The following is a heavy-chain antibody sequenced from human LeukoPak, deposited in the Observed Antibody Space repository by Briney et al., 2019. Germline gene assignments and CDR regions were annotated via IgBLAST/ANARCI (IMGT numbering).Heavy chain of an antibody. CDR2: FGPEDGET. Sequence: GASVKVSCKVSGYTLTELSMHWVRQAPGKGLEWMGGFGPEDGETINAQKFQGRVTMTEDTSTDTAYMELSSLRSEDTAVYYCATSSLPPVELSLPFDYWGQGTLVTVSS. J-gene: IGHJ4*02. CDR3: ATSSLPPVELSLPFDY. CDR1: GYTLTELS. D-gene: IGHD3-16*02. V-gene: IGHV1-24*01.